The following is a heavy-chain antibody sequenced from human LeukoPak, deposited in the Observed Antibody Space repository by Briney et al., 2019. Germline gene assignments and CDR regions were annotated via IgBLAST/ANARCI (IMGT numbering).Heavy chain of an antibody. CDR3: ARGSWRLVRGAASFEY. D-gene: IGHD3-10*01. J-gene: IGHJ4*02. Sequence: RGSLRLSCAASGFTFSSYAMHWVRQAAGKGLEWVAIISYDGTNKYQADSVKGRCTISRDNSKNTLYLQMNSLRGEDTAVYYCARGSWRLVRGAASFEYWGQGTLVTVSS. CDR2: ISYDGTNK. V-gene: IGHV3-30-3*01. CDR1: GFTFSSYA.